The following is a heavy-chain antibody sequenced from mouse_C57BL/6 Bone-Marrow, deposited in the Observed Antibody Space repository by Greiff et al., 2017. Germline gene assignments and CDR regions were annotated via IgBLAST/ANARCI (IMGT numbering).Heavy chain of an antibody. CDR3: ARGDDGSSPWYFDV. CDR2: FTMYSDAT. CDR1: YFAFMASA. Sequence: LQQSGAELVRPGSSVKLSCKASYFAFMASAMHWVKQRPGHGLEWIGTFTMYSDATEYSENFKGKATLTANPSSSTAYMELSSLTSEDSAVYYCARGDDGSSPWYFDVWGTGTTVTVSS. D-gene: IGHD1-1*01. J-gene: IGHJ1*03. V-gene: IGHV1-49*01.